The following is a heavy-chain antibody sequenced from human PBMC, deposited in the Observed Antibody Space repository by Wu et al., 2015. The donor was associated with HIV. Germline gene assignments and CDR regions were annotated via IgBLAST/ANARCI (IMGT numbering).Heavy chain of an antibody. CDR2: INPSAGST. CDR3: ARTILYSGSYFDY. D-gene: IGHD1-26*01. Sequence: QVQLVQSGAEVKKPGASVKVSCKASGYTSNSYFIHWVRQAPGQGLEWMGIINPSAGSTSYAQKFQGRVTMTRDTSTSTVYMELSSLRSDDTAVYFCARTILYSGSYFDYWGQGTLVTVSS. CDR1: GYTSNSYF. V-gene: IGHV1-46*02. J-gene: IGHJ4*02.